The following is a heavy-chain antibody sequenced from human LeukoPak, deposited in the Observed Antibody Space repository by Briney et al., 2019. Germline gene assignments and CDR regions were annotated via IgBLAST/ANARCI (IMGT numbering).Heavy chain of an antibody. D-gene: IGHD2-2*01. V-gene: IGHV3-64*01. Sequence: GGSLRLSCAASGFTFSSYAMHWVRQAPGKGLEYVSAISSNGGSTYYANSVKGRFTISRDNSKNTLYLQMGSLRAEDMAVYYCARRPTRYHYYYMDVWGKGTTVTVSS. CDR3: ARRPTRYHYYYMDV. CDR2: ISSNGGST. J-gene: IGHJ6*03. CDR1: GFTFSSYA.